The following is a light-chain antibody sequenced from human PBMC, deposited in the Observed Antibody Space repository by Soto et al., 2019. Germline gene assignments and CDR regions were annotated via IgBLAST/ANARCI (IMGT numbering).Light chain of an antibody. Sequence: QSALTQPASVSGSPGQSITISCTGTSSDVGGYNYVSWYQQHPGKAPKLMIYDVSNRPSGVFNRFSGSKSGNTASLTISGLQAEDEADYYCSSYTSSSTPIVVFGGGTKLTVL. J-gene: IGLJ2*01. CDR3: SSYTSSSTPIVV. CDR2: DVS. CDR1: SSDVGGYNY. V-gene: IGLV2-14*01.